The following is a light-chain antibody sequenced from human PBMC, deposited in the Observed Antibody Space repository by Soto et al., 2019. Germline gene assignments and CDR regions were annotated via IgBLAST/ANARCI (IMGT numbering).Light chain of an antibody. Sequence: QSVLTQPPSVSGAPGQRVTISCTGSSSYIGAGYDVHWYQQLPGTAPKLLIYANINRPAGVPDRFSGSKSGTSASLAITGLQAEDEADYYCQSYDSSPSGYVFGTGTKLTVL. CDR2: ANI. V-gene: IGLV1-40*01. J-gene: IGLJ1*01. CDR3: QSYDSSPSGYV. CDR1: SSYIGAGYD.